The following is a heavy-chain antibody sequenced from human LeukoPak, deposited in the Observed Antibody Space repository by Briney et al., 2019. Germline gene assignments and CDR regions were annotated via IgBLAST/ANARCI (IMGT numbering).Heavy chain of an antibody. V-gene: IGHV1-69*13. CDR2: IIPIFGTA. CDR3: AGQGVAPDNEDYHYGMDV. D-gene: IGHD1-1*01. J-gene: IGHJ6*02. CDR1: GGTFSSYA. Sequence: SVKVSCKASGGTFSSYAISWVRQAPGQGLEWMGGIIPIFGTANYAQKFQGRVTITADESTSTAYMELSSLRSEDTAVYYCAGQGVAPDNEDYHYGMDVWGQGTPVTVSS.